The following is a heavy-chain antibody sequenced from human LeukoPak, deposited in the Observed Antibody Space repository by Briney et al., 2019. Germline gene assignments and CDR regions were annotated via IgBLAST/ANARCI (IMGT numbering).Heavy chain of an antibody. CDR3: ARLGRYSSGWYET. Sequence: ASETLSLTCAVYGGSFSGYYWSWIRQPPGKGLEWIGSIYYSGSTYYNPSLKSRVTISVDTSKNQFSLKLSSVTAADTAVYYCARLGRYSSGWYETGGQGTLVTVSS. J-gene: IGHJ4*02. CDR1: GGSFSGYY. V-gene: IGHV4-34*01. CDR2: IYYSGST. D-gene: IGHD6-19*01.